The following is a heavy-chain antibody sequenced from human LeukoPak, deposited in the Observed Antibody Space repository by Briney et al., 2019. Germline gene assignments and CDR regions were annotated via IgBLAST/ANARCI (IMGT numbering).Heavy chain of an antibody. CDR1: GYTLTELS. J-gene: IGHJ5*02. D-gene: IGHD2-15*01. CDR3: ARAGAVVDNWFDP. V-gene: IGHV1-18*01. CDR2: ISGYNGKT. Sequence: ASVKVSCKVSGYTLTELSMHWVRQAPGQGLEWMGWISGYNGKTKYAQNLQDRVTMTTDTSTTTAYMELRSLRSDDTAVYYCARAGAVVDNWFDPWGQGTLVTVSS.